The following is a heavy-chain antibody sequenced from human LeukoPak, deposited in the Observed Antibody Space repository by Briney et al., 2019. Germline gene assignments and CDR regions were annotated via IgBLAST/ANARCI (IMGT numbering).Heavy chain of an antibody. V-gene: IGHV5-10-1*01. CDR1: GYRFTTYW. CDR2: IDPSDSYT. D-gene: IGHD4-11*01. J-gene: IGHJ5*02. CDR3: SHSGTTAPHWFDP. Sequence: GASLKISCKGSGYRFTTYWINWVHQMPGKGLEWIGRIDPSDSYTNYSPSFQGHVTISADKSISTAYLQWSTLKASDTAMYYCSHSGTTAPHWFDPWGQGTLVTVSS.